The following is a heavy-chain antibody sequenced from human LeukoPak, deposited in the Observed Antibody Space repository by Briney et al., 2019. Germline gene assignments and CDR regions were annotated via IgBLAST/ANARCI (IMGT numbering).Heavy chain of an antibody. D-gene: IGHD6-6*01. Sequence: GGSRRFSFAAPGFTFSTYALTGVGQAPGKGRKWFSAISGSGGSTYYADSVKGRFTISRDNSKNTLYLQMNSLRAEDTAVYYCARGYSSSSWSLFDYWGQGTLVTVSS. CDR3: ARGYSSSSWSLFDY. CDR1: GFTFSTYA. J-gene: IGHJ4*02. CDR2: ISGSGGST. V-gene: IGHV3-23*01.